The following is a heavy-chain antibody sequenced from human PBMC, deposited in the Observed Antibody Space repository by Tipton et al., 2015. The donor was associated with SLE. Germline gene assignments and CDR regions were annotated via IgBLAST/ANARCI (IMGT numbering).Heavy chain of an antibody. CDR2: INHSGST. V-gene: IGHV4-39*01. J-gene: IGHJ3*02. CDR3: AKHDRGRDAFDI. D-gene: IGHD3-16*02. CDR1: GGSISSSSYY. Sequence: TLSLTCTVSGGSISSSSYYWSWIRQPPGKGLEWIGQINHSGSTNYNPSLKSRVSISVDTSQNQFSLNLNCVTAADTAVYYCAKHDRGRDAFDIWGQGTMVTVSS.